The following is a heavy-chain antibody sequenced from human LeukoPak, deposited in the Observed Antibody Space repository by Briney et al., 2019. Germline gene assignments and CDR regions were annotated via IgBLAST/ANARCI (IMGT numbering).Heavy chain of an antibody. J-gene: IGHJ4*02. D-gene: IGHD2-2*02. CDR2: ISSSSSYI. V-gene: IGHV3-21*01. CDR1: GFTFSSYS. CDR3: ARLAHYSGIVVVPAAIGY. Sequence: PGGSLRLSCAASGFTFSSYSMNWVRRAPGKGLEWVSSISSSSSYIYYADSVKGRFTISRDNAKNSLYLQMNSLRAEDTAVYYCARLAHYSGIVVVPAAIGYWGQGILVTVSS.